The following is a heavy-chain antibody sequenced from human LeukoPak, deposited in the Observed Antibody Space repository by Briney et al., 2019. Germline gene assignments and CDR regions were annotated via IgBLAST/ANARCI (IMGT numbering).Heavy chain of an antibody. J-gene: IGHJ4*02. Sequence: GGSLRLSCAASGFTFSSYSMNWVRQAPGKGLEWVSAISSSSYIYYADSVKGRFTISGDNAKNSLYLQMNSLRAEDTAVYYCARVGGYCDSTTCLAKMDYWGQGTLVTVSS. CDR1: GFTFSSYS. D-gene: IGHD2-2*01. V-gene: IGHV3-21*01. CDR2: ISSSSYI. CDR3: ARVGGYCDSTTCLAKMDY.